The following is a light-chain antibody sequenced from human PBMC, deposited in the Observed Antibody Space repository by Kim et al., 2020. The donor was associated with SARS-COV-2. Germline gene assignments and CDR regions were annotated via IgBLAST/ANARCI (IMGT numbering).Light chain of an antibody. V-gene: IGKV3-20*01. CDR3: QQYATSPET. Sequence: ENVFTQSPGPLTLSPGERATLSCRASRSVSSNFLAWYQQKAGQAPRLVIYSASSRASGIPDRFSGSGSGTDFTLTISTLEPEDFAVYYCQQYATSPETFGQGTKVDIK. CDR1: RSVSSNF. CDR2: SAS. J-gene: IGKJ1*01.